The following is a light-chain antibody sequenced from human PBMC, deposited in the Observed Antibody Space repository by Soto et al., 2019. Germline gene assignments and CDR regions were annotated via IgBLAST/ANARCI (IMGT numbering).Light chain of an antibody. CDR1: QRVSSN. J-gene: IGKJ1*01. CDR3: QQYNNWPRT. Sequence: EIVMTQSPATLSVSPGERATLSCRASQRVSSNLAWYQQKPGQAPRLPIYGASTRATAIPARFSGSGSGTEFTLTISSLQSEDFAVYYCQQYNNWPRTFGQGTKVDIK. V-gene: IGKV3-15*01. CDR2: GAS.